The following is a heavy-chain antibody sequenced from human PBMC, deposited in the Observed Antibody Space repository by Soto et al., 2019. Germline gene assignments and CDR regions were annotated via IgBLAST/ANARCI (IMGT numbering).Heavy chain of an antibody. J-gene: IGHJ6*02. V-gene: IGHV1-69*13. CDR3: ARGPYYYDSSGYPGPYYYYGMDV. CDR1: GGTFSSYA. D-gene: IGHD3-22*01. CDR2: IIPIFGTA. Sequence: ASVKVSCKASGGTFSSYAISWVRQAPGQGLEWMGGIIPIFGTANYAQKFQGRVTITADESTSTAYMELSSLRSEDTAVYYCARGPYYYDSSGYPGPYYYYGMDVWGQGTTVTVSS.